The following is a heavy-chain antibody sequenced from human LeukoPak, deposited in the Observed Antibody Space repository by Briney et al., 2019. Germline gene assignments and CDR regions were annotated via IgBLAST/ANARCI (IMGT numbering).Heavy chain of an antibody. CDR3: INQKTYYYDSSGYHRAFDF. CDR2: IRSKNDGATT. Sequence: GGSLRLSCAASGFTFSNAYMNWVRQAPGKGPEWVGRIRSKNDGATTDYAAPVKNRFTISRDDSKNTLYLQMNSLKTEDTAVYYCINQKTYYYDSSGYHRAFDFWGQGTMVTVSS. D-gene: IGHD3-22*01. V-gene: IGHV3-15*01. J-gene: IGHJ3*01. CDR1: GFTFSNAY.